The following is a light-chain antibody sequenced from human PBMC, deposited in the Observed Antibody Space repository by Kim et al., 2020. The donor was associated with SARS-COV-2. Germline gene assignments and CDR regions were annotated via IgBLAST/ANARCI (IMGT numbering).Light chain of an antibody. CDR3: QQYDVHPET. CDR2: KAS. Sequence: ASVVDRVTISCRASQNIHIWLAWFQQKPGKAPRVLMYKASTLESGVPSRFSGSGSGTEFTLTINSLQPDDSATYYCQQYDVHPETFGQGTKVDIK. V-gene: IGKV1-5*03. CDR1: QNIHIW. J-gene: IGKJ1*01.